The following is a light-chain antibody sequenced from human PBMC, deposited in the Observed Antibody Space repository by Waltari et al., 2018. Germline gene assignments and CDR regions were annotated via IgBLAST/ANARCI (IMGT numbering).Light chain of an antibody. J-gene: IGLJ2*01. V-gene: IGLV2-18*02. Sequence: QSALTQPPSVSGSPGQSVTISCTGTSSDVGSYNRFSWYQQPPGKTPKLMIYEGSHRPSGVPDRFSGSKSGNTASLTISGLQAEDEADYYCSSYTSSSTLVFGGGTKLTVL. CDR3: SSYTSSSTLV. CDR2: EGS. CDR1: SSDVGSYNR.